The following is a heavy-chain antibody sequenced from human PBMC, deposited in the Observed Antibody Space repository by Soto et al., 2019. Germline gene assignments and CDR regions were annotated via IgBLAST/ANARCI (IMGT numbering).Heavy chain of an antibody. CDR1: GGSFSGYH. V-gene: IGHV4-34*01. J-gene: IGHJ4*02. D-gene: IGHD4-17*01. CDR3: ARDPVWTTVVFDY. Sequence: SETLSLTCAVYGGSFSGYHWSWIRQPPGKGLEWIGEINHSGSTNYNPSLKSRVTISVDTSKNQFSLKLSSVTAADTAVYYCARDPVWTTVVFDYWGQGTLVTVS. CDR2: INHSGST.